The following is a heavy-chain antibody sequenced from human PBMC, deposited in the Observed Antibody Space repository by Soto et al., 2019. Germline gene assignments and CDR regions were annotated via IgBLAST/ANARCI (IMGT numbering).Heavy chain of an antibody. CDR1: GFTLNDYY. CDR3: ASDGYPKNGGIDF. D-gene: IGHD2-15*01. J-gene: IGHJ4*02. V-gene: IGHV3-11*01. CDR2: ISSSGSTI. Sequence: QVHLVESGGGLVKPGGSLRLSCVASGFTLNDYYVSWIRQAPGKGLEWISYISSSGSTIYYADSVKGRFTVSREHANNSLILSMTSLRDDDTAMYFCASDGYPKNGGIDFWGQGTLVTVSS.